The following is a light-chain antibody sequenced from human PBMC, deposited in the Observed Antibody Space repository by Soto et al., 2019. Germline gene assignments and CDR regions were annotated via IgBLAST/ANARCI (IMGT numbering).Light chain of an antibody. CDR3: SSYTSSSTQVV. V-gene: IGLV2-14*01. CDR1: SSDVGGYNY. CDR2: DVS. Sequence: QSALTQPASVSGSPGQSITISCTGTSSDVGGYNYVSWYQQHPGKAPKLMIYDVSNRPSGVSNRFSGSKSGNTASLTISGLQAEDEADYYCSSYTSSSTQVVFGGGTQLTV. J-gene: IGLJ2*01.